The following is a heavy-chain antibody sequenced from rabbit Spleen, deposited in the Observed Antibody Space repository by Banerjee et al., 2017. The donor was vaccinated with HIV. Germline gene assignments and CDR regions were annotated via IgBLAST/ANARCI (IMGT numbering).Heavy chain of an antibody. V-gene: IGHV1S7*01. J-gene: IGHJ6*01. CDR2: IDPVFGSA. CDR3: ARDTGTSFSSYGMDL. Sequence: QLVESGGGLVQPGGSLKLSCKASGFDFSSYYMSWVRQAPGKGLEWIGYIDPVFGSAYYASWVNGRFSISRENTQNTVSLQLNSLTAADTATYFCARDTGTSFSSYGMDLWGQGTLVTVS. D-gene: IGHD7-1*01. CDR1: GFDFSSYY.